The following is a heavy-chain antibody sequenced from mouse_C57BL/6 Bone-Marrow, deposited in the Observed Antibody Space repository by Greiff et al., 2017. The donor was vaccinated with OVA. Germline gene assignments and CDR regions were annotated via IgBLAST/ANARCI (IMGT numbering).Heavy chain of an antibody. CDR3: ARSWGPWWYFDV. D-gene: IGHD3-3*01. Sequence: QVQLQQPGAELVKPGASVKLSCTASGYTFTSYWMHWVKQRPGQGLEWIGMIHPNSGSTNYNEKFKSKATLTVDTSSSTAYMQLSSLTSEDSAVYYGARSWGPWWYFDVWGTGTTVTVSS. J-gene: IGHJ1*03. CDR1: GYTFTSYW. CDR2: IHPNSGST. V-gene: IGHV1-64*01.